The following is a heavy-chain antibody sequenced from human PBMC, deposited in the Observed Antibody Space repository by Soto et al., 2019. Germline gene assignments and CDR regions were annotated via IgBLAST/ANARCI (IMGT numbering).Heavy chain of an antibody. V-gene: IGHV3-23*01. J-gene: IGHJ3*01. CDR1: GFTFSSSG. CDR2: ISIRGDYR. CDR3: ANHGGFDF. D-gene: IGHD4-17*01. Sequence: GQLLQSGGGLVQPGESLRLSCAASGFTFSSSGMSWVRQAPGKGLEWVSSISIRGDYRYYADSVKGRFTISRDNSKNTLYLQMSSLTAEDTALYYCANHGGFDFWSQGTMVAVSS.